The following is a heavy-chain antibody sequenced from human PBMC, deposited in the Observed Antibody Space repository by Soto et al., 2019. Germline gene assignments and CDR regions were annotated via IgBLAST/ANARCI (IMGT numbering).Heavy chain of an antibody. Sequence: SETLSLTCAVSGGSISSGGYSWSWIRQPPGKGLEWIGYIYHSGSTYYNPSLKSRVTISVDRSKNQFSLKLSSVTAADTAVYYCARSRGYSYGYVFSWDYWGQGTLVTVSS. J-gene: IGHJ4*02. V-gene: IGHV4-30-2*01. CDR1: GGSISSGGYS. CDR2: IYHSGST. CDR3: ARSRGYSYGYVFSWDY. D-gene: IGHD5-18*01.